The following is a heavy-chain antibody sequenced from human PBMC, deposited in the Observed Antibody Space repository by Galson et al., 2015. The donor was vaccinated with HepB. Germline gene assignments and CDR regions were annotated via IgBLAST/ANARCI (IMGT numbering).Heavy chain of an antibody. CDR1: GYTFTSYD. CDR2: MNPNSGNT. Sequence: SVKVSCKASGYTFTSYDINWVRQATGQGLEWMGWMNPNSGNTGYAQKFQGRVTMTRNTSISTAYMELSSLRSEDTAVYYCAIAAAGTGWFDPWGQGTLVTVSS. J-gene: IGHJ5*02. D-gene: IGHD6-13*01. CDR3: AIAAAGTGWFDP. V-gene: IGHV1-8*01.